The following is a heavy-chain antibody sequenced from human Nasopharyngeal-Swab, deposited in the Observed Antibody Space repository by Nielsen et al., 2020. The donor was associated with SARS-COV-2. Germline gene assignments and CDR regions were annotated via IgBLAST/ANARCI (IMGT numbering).Heavy chain of an antibody. CDR3: VRHEGGTTLDY. CDR2: ISYSGST. J-gene: IGHJ4*02. V-gene: IGHV4-59*08. D-gene: IGHD1-7*01. Sequence: WIRQPPGKRLEWIGHISYSGSTHYDPSFRSRVTMSVDTSKNQFSLKLTSVTAADTAVYYCVRHEGGTTLDYWGQGTLVTVSS.